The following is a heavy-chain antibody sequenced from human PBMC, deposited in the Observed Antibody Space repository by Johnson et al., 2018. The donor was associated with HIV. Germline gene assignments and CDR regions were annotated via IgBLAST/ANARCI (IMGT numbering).Heavy chain of an antibody. CDR1: GFTVSSNY. D-gene: IGHD3-22*01. Sequence: EKLVESGGGLVQPGGSLRLSCAASGFTVSSNYMSWVRQGPGKGLEWVSVLYSGGSTYYADSVKGRFTISRDNSKNTLYLQMNSLRAGDTAVYYCARSDYDSSGYYAFDIWGQGTMVTVSS. J-gene: IGHJ3*02. CDR3: ARSDYDSSGYYAFDI. V-gene: IGHV3-66*01. CDR2: LYSGGST.